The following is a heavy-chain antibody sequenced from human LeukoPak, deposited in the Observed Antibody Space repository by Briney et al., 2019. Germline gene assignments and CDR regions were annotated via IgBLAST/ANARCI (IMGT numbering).Heavy chain of an antibody. CDR3: ARGVSATVVTPGYYYYGMDV. V-gene: IGHV1-69*13. Sequence: ASVKVSCKASGGTFSSYAISWVRQAPGQGLEWMGGTIPIFGTANYAQKFQGRVTITADESTSTAYMELSSLRSEDTAVYYCARGVSATVVTPGYYYYGMDVWGQGTTVTVSS. J-gene: IGHJ6*02. D-gene: IGHD4-23*01. CDR2: TIPIFGTA. CDR1: GGTFSSYA.